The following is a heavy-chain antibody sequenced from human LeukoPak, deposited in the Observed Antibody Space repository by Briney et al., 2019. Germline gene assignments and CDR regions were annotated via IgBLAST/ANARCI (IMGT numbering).Heavy chain of an antibody. CDR1: GFTVSSNY. CDR2: IYSGGST. D-gene: IGHD6-13*01. Sequence: TGGSLRLSCAASGFTVSSNYMSWVRQAPGKGLEWVSVIYSGGSTYYADSVKGRFTISRDNSKNTLYLQMNSLRAEDTAVYYCASPGGVQQQLWDYYYGMDVWGKGTTVTVSS. V-gene: IGHV3-53*01. CDR3: ASPGGVQQQLWDYYYGMDV. J-gene: IGHJ6*04.